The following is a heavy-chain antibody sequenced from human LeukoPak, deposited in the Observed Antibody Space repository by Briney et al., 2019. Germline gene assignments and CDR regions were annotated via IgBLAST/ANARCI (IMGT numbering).Heavy chain of an antibody. CDR3: ARDLTGGVFDY. D-gene: IGHD7-27*01. CDR2: INPSGGST. J-gene: IGHJ4*02. CDR1: GYTFTSYY. V-gene: IGHV1-46*01. Sequence: ASVKVSCKASGYTFTSYYMHWVRQAPGQGLEWMGIINPSGGSTSYAQKFQGRVTMTRDTSTSTVYRELYSRRSEDTAVYYCARDLTGGVFDYWGQGTLVTVSS.